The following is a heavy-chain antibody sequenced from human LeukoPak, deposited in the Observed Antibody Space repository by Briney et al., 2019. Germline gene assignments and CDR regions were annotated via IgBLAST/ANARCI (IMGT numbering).Heavy chain of an antibody. CDR1: GLTFSSHA. J-gene: IGHJ4*02. CDR3: ARALTTVTTWAFDY. CDR2: ITGSGGTT. V-gene: IGHV3-23*01. D-gene: IGHD4-17*01. Sequence: GGSLRLSCVASGLTFSSHAMTWVRQTPGKGLEWVSGITGSGGTTYHADSVKGRFTISRDNSKNTLYLQMNNLRAEDTAVYYCARALTTVTTWAFDYWGQGTLVTVSS.